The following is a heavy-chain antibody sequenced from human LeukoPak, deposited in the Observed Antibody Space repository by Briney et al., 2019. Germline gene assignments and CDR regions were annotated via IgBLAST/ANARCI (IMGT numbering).Heavy chain of an antibody. CDR1: GFTFSDYY. D-gene: IGHD5-12*01. CDR2: ISSSGSTI. V-gene: IGHV3-11*01. Sequence: PGGSLRLSCAASGFTFSDYYMSWNRQAPGKGLEWVSYISSSGSTIYYADSVKGRFTITRDNAKNSLSLQMNSLRAEDTAVYYCARDRGYGSGAFDIWGQGTTVTVSS. CDR3: ARDRGYGSGAFDI. J-gene: IGHJ3*02.